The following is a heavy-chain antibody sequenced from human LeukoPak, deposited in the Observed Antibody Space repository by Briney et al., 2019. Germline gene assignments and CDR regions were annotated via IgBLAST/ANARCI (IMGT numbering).Heavy chain of an antibody. CDR1: GFTFSNYA. CDR2: ISGRSGLT. CDR3: ARRGESASYGDYRFDY. Sequence: GGSLRLSCAASGFTFSNYAMSWVRQAPGRGLEWVSAISGRSGLTYYADSVKGRFTISRDNSKNTLFLQMNSLRAEDTAVYYCARRGESASYGDYRFDYWGQGTLVTVSS. J-gene: IGHJ4*02. D-gene: IGHD4-17*01. V-gene: IGHV3-23*01.